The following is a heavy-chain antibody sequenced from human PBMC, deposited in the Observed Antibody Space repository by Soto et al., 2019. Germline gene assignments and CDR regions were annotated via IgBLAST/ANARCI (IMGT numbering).Heavy chain of an antibody. J-gene: IGHJ5*02. CDR2: IYYSGST. CDR3: ARAHSDIVVVPAALNWFDP. CDR1: GGSISSGGYY. D-gene: IGHD2-2*01. Sequence: SETLSLTCTVSGGSISSGGYYWSWIRQPPGKGLEWIGYIYYSGSTYYNPSLKSRVTISVDTSKNQFSLKLSSVTAADTAVYYCARAHSDIVVVPAALNWFDPWGQGTLVTVSS. V-gene: IGHV4-30-4*01.